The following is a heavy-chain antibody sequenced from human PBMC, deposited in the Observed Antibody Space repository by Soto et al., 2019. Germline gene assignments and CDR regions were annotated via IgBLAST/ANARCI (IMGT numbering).Heavy chain of an antibody. Sequence: QVQLQESGPGLVKPSETLSLSCTVSGGSISSYYWSWFRQSPGKRMEWIGYVHHSWGSSYNPSLQSLVAISLDTYKSQFSLKVTYFTATDTAVYYCARKGFGPLHGLVDVWGQGTTVSVSS. CDR3: ARKGFGPLHGLVDV. D-gene: IGHD3-10*01. J-gene: IGHJ6*02. CDR2: VHHSWGS. CDR1: GGSISSYY. V-gene: IGHV4-59*08.